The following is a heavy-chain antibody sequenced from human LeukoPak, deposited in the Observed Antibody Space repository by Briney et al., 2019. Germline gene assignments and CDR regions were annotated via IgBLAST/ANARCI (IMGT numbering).Heavy chain of an antibody. Sequence: PGGSLRLSCAASGFTFSSYWMSWVRQAPGKGLEWVANIKQDGSEKYYVDSVKGRFTISRDNAKNSLYLQMNGLRAEDTAVYYCARDRVVGATYYFDYWGQGTLVTVSS. CDR3: ARDRVVGATYYFDY. J-gene: IGHJ4*02. CDR1: GFTFSSYW. V-gene: IGHV3-7*01. D-gene: IGHD1-26*01. CDR2: IKQDGSEK.